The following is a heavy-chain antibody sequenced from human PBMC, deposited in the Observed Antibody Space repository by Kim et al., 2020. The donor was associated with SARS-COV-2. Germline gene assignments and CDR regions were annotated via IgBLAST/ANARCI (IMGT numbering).Heavy chain of an antibody. Sequence: GSEKYYVDSVKGRFTISRDNAKNSLYMQMNSLRAEDTAVYYCARSRYSLHWGQGTLVTVSS. V-gene: IGHV3-7*01. CDR3: ARSRYSLH. D-gene: IGHD5-18*01. J-gene: IGHJ4*02. CDR2: GSEK.